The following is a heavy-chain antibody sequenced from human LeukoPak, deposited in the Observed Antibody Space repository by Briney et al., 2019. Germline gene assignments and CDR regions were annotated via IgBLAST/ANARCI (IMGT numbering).Heavy chain of an antibody. CDR1: GGSFSGYY. J-gene: IGHJ4*02. CDR2: INHSGST. V-gene: IGHV4-34*01. D-gene: IGHD3-3*01. CDR3: ARRGLYDFWSGYYSGSFDY. Sequence: KPSETLSLTCAVYGGSFSGYYWSWIRQPPGKGLEWIGEINHSGSTNYNPSLKSRVTISVDTSKNQFSLKLSSVTAADTAVYYCARRGLYDFWSGYYSGSFDYWGQGTLVTVSS.